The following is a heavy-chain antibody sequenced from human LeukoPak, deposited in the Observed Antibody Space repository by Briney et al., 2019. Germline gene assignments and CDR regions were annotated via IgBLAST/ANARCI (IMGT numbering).Heavy chain of an antibody. CDR2: IYSGGST. Sequence: GGSLRLSCAASGFTVSTNYMSWVRQAPGKGLEWVSVIYSGGSTYYADSVKGRFTISRDNSKNTLYLQMNSLRAEDTAVYYCAKENVVVVPAAMQGFFDYWGQGTLVTVSS. J-gene: IGHJ4*02. CDR1: GFTVSTNY. CDR3: AKENVVVVPAAMQGFFDY. D-gene: IGHD2-2*01. V-gene: IGHV3-53*01.